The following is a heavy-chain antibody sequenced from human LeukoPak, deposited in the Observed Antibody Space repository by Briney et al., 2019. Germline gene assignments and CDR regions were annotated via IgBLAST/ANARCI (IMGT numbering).Heavy chain of an antibody. CDR1: GGSISSYY. V-gene: IGHV4-59*08. J-gene: IGHJ3*02. CDR2: IYYSGST. Sequence: SETLSLTCTVSGGSISSYYWSWIRQPPGKGLEWIGYIYYSGSTNYNPSLKSRVTISVDTSKNQFSLKLSSVTVADTAVYYCARHGSSGWYGAFDIWGQGTMVTVSS. CDR3: ARHGSSGWYGAFDI. D-gene: IGHD6-19*01.